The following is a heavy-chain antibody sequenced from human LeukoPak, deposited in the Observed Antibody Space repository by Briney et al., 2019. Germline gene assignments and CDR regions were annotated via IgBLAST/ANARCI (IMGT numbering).Heavy chain of an antibody. V-gene: IGHV4-59*01. CDR3: ARGEWLQFSY. J-gene: IGHJ4*02. Sequence: SETLSLTCTVSGGSISSYYWSWIRQPPGKGLEWIGYIYYSGSTNYNPSLKGRVTISVDTSKNQFSLKLSSVTAADTAVYYCARGEWLQFSYWGQGTLVTVSS. D-gene: IGHD5-24*01. CDR2: IYYSGST. CDR1: GGSISSYY.